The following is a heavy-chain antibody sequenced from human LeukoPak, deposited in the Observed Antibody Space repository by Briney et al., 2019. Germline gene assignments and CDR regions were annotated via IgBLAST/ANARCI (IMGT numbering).Heavy chain of an antibody. V-gene: IGHV3-33*06. Sequence: PGGSLRLSCAASGFTFSSYGMHWVRQAPGKGLEWVAVIWYDGSNKYYADSVKGRFTISRDNSKNTLYLQMNSLRAEDTAVYYCAKGYSGGWYRDFDYWGQGTLVTVSS. D-gene: IGHD6-19*01. J-gene: IGHJ4*02. CDR2: IWYDGSNK. CDR3: AKGYSGGWYRDFDY. CDR1: GFTFSSYG.